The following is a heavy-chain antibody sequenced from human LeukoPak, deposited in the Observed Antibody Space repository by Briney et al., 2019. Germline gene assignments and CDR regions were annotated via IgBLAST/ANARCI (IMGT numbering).Heavy chain of an antibody. D-gene: IGHD2-21*02. V-gene: IGHV4-4*07. J-gene: IGHJ5*02. Sequence: SETLSLTCTVSGGSISSYYWSWIRQPAGKGLEWIGRIYTSGSTNYNPSLKSRVTMSVDTSKNQFSLKLSSVTAADTAVYYCASAGLCGGDCYAEACGRGTLVTVSS. CDR1: GGSISSYY. CDR2: IYTSGST. CDR3: ASAGLCGGDCYAEA.